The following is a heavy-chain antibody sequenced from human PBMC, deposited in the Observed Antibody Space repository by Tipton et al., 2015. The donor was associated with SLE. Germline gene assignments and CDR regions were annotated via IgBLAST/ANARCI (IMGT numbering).Heavy chain of an antibody. J-gene: IGHJ4*01. D-gene: IGHD3-9*01. CDR2: IYYSGST. V-gene: IGHV4-39*07. CDR1: GGSISSSSYY. CDR3: ARDFARGSGYVY. Sequence: TLSLTCTVSGGSISSSSYYWGWIRQPPGKGLEWIGSIYYSGSTNYVPSLKSRDTISIDTSRNQFSLRLSSVTAADTAVYYCARDFARGSGYVYWGHGILVTVSS.